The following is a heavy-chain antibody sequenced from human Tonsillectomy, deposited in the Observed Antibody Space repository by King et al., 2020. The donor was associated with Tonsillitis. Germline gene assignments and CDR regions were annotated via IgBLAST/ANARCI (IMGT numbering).Heavy chain of an antibody. Sequence: VQLVESGGGLVKPGGSLRLSCAASGFTFSNAWMSWVRQAPGKGLEWVGRIKSKTDGGTTDYAAPVKGRFTISRDDSKNTLYLQMSSLKTEDTAVYYCTAAYSSGWYALSLGYWGQGTLVTVSS. J-gene: IGHJ4*02. D-gene: IGHD6-19*01. CDR3: TAAYSSGWYALSLGY. CDR2: IKSKTDGGTT. V-gene: IGHV3-15*01. CDR1: GFTFSNAW.